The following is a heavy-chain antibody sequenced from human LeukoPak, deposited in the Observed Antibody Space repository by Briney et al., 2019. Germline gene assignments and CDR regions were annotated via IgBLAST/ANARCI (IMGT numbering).Heavy chain of an antibody. CDR2: ISSDGRTK. V-gene: IGHV3-30*04. CDR1: GFTFSGYA. J-gene: IGHJ4*02. D-gene: IGHD3-16*01. Sequence: GGSLRLSCAASGFTFSGYAIQWVRQAPGKGLEWVGVISSDGRTKYYADSVQGRFTISRDNSENTLFLQMNSLRAEDTAVYYCAKDGGVTGTFDYWGQGTLVTVSS. CDR3: AKDGGVTGTFDY.